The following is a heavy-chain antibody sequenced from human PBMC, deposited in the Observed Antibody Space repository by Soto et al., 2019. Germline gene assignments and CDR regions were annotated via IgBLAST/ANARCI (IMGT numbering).Heavy chain of an antibody. V-gene: IGHV3-23*01. Sequence: PGGSLSLSCEASAFPFSNYAMSRVRHVPGKGLEWVSGLSGSGSTTFYADSVKGRFTISRDNAKNTLYLQMDSLRAEDTAVYYCAKVATGSYNWFDPWGQGTLVTVSS. J-gene: IGHJ5*02. CDR2: LSGSGSTT. CDR3: AKVATGSYNWFDP. CDR1: AFPFSNYA. D-gene: IGHD1-1*01.